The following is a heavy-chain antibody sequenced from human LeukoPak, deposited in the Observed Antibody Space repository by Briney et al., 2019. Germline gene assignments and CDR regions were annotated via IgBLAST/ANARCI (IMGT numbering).Heavy chain of an antibody. V-gene: IGHV1-18*01. CDR3: ARVYYYDTSGHNWFDP. Sequence: ASVKVSCKASGYAFNTYGISWVRQAPGQGLEWMGWINGYNGNTNYAQKFQGRVTMTTDTSTSTAYMELRSLRSADTAVYYCARVYYYDTSGHNWFDPWGQGTLVTVSS. D-gene: IGHD3-22*01. CDR1: GYAFNTYG. J-gene: IGHJ5*02. CDR2: INGYNGNT.